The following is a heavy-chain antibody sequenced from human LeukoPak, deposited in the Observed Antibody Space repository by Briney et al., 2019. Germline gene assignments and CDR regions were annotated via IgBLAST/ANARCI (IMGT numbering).Heavy chain of an antibody. V-gene: IGHV4-59*08. D-gene: IGHD6-19*01. CDR3: ARLGSGWPYWYFDL. CDR1: GGSISSYY. Sequence: PSETLSLTCTVSGGSISSYYWSWIRQPPGKGLEWIGYIYYSGSTNYNPSLKSRVTISVDTSKNQFSLKLSSVTAADTAVYYCARLGSGWPYWYFDLWVRGTLVTVSS. J-gene: IGHJ2*01. CDR2: IYYSGST.